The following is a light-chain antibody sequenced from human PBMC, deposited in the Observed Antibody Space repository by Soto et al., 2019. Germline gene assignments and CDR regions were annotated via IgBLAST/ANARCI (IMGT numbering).Light chain of an antibody. V-gene: IGLV1-40*01. CDR1: SSNIGAEYE. J-gene: IGLJ2*01. CDR3: QSFDSSLRGAV. CDR2: GNN. Sequence: QSVLTQPPSVSGAPGQRVTMSCTGSSSNIGAEYEVHWYQRLPGSAPKLLIYGNNNRPSGVPDRFSGSRSDSSASLAITGLQAEDEADYFCQSFDSSLRGAVFGGGTKLTVL.